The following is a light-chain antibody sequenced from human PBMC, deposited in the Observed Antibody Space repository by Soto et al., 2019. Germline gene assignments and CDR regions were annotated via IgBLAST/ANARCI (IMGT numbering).Light chain of an antibody. J-gene: IGKJ2*01. CDR3: QQYNNWPRT. V-gene: IGKV1-9*01. CDR2: AAS. CDR1: QDIAIY. Sequence: IQLTQPPSSLSASVGDRVTITCRASQDIAIYLAWYQQKPGEAPKLLIYAASTLYGGVPSRFSGSGSGTEFTLTISSLQSEDFAVYYCQQYNNWPRTFGQGTKVDI.